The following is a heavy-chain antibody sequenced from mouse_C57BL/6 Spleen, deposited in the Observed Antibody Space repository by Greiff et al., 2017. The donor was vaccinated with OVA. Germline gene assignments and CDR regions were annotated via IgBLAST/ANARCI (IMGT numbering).Heavy chain of an antibody. CDR3: AREGDYGSSYWYFDV. V-gene: IGHV2-2*01. CDR1: GFSLTSYG. Sequence: VMLVESGPGLVQPSQSLSITCTVSGFSLTSYGVHWVRQSPGKGLEWLGVIWSGGSTDYNAAFISRLSISKDNSKSQVFFKMNSLQADDTAIYYCAREGDYGSSYWYFDVWGTGTTVTVSS. J-gene: IGHJ1*03. CDR2: IWSGGST. D-gene: IGHD1-1*01.